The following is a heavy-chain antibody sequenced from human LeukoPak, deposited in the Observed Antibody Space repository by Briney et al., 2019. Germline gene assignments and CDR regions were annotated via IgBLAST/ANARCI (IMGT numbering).Heavy chain of an antibody. CDR2: ISSSSSYL. CDR1: GFTFSTYS. V-gene: IGHV3-21*01. CDR3: ARDRGAVAGTIGY. Sequence: GGSLRLSCGASGFTFSTYSMNWVRQAPGKGLEWVSSISSSSSYLYYADSVKGRFTISRDNAKNSLYLQMNSLRAEDTAVYYCARDRGAVAGTIGYWGQGTLVTVSS. D-gene: IGHD6-19*01. J-gene: IGHJ4*02.